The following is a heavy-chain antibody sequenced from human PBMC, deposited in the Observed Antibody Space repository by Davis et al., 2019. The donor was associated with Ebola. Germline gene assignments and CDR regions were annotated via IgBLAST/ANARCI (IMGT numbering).Heavy chain of an antibody. V-gene: IGHV3-48*04. D-gene: IGHD2-15*01. J-gene: IGHJ6*02. CDR3: ARERFQLGYCSGGSCYHYYYGMDV. CDR2: ISSSSSTI. CDR1: GFTFSSYS. Sequence: GESLKISCAASGFTFSSYSMNWVRQAPGKGLEWVSYISSSSSTIYYADSVKGRFTIARDNAKNSLYLQMNSLRAEDTAVYYCARERFQLGYCSGGSCYHYYYGMDVWGQGTTVTVSS.